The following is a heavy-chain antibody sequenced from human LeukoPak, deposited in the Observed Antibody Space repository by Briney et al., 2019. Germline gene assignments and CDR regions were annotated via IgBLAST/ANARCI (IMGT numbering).Heavy chain of an antibody. CDR1: GFTFSSTT. J-gene: IGHJ4*02. CDR2: ITAIDGRT. CDR3: SKDRRGPATGTWYFDS. D-gene: IGHD6-13*01. V-gene: IGHV3-23*01. Sequence: GGSLRLSCVASGFTFSSTTMGWVRQAPGRGLEWVSSITAIDGRTYYADSVRGRFTISRDNSKNTVYLQLNSLRAGDTAIYYCSKDRRGPATGTWYFDSWGQGTLVTVSS.